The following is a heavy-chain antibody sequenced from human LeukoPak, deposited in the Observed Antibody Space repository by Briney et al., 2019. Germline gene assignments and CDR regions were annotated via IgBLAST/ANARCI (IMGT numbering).Heavy chain of an antibody. CDR1: GFTFSDYY. V-gene: IGHV3-11*06. CDR2: SIGSTTYT. J-gene: IGHJ4*02. Sequence: GALRLSCAASGFTFSDYYMSWIRQAPRKGLEWVSYSIGSTTYTTYADSVKGRFTISRDNAKNSLYLQMNSLRGEDTAVYYCARLGSIAAAGTPDYWGQGTLVTVSS. CDR3: ARLGSIAAAGTPDY. D-gene: IGHD6-13*01.